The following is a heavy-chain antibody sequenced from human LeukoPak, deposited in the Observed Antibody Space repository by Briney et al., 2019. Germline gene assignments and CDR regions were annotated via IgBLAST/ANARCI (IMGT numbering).Heavy chain of an antibody. D-gene: IGHD4-17*01. Sequence: GGSLRLSCAASGFTFSSYAMSWVRQAPGKGLEWVSAISGSGGSTYYADSVKGRFTISRDNSKNTLYLQMNSLRAEDTAVYYCAKEETDYGDYQNWFDPWGQGTLVTVSS. V-gene: IGHV3-23*01. CDR1: GFTFSSYA. CDR3: AKEETDYGDYQNWFDP. CDR2: ISGSGGST. J-gene: IGHJ5*02.